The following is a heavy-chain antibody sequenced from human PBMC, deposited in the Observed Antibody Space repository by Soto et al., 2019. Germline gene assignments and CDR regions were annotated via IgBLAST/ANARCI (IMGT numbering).Heavy chain of an antibody. J-gene: IGHJ4*02. CDR2: IHYSGST. Sequence: QVQLLESGPGLVKPSETLSLTCTVSGDSIGTTHSYWAWIRQSPGKGLEWIGNIHYSGSTYYMPSLRRRATLYVDTSKNQFSLRLTSVTAEDTAFYYCARHEGNGNVWPLDYWGQGILVTVSS. CDR3: ARHEGNGNVWPLDY. V-gene: IGHV4-39*01. D-gene: IGHD2-8*01. CDR1: GDSIGTTHSY.